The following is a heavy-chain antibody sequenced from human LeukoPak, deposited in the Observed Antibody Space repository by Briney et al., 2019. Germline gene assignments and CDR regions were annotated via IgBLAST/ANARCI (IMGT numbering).Heavy chain of an antibody. J-gene: IGHJ4*02. CDR2: INPSGGST. V-gene: IGHV1-46*01. CDR1: GYTFTSYY. Sequence: ASVKVSCKASGYTFTSYYMHWVRQAPGQGLEWMGIINPSGGSTSYAQKFQGRVTMTRDMSTSTVYMELSSLRSEETAVYYCARVGVSAEGEWLIDYWGQGTLVTVSS. CDR3: ARVGVSAEGEWLIDY. D-gene: IGHD5-12*01.